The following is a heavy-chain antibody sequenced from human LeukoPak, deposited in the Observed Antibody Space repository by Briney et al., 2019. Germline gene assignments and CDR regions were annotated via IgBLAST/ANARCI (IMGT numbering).Heavy chain of an antibody. CDR3: ARDSYGDYFFDY. CDR2: ISGNRDTV. V-gene: IGHV3-48*01. D-gene: IGHD4-17*01. J-gene: IGHJ4*02. CDR1: GFTFRSYS. Sequence: PGGSLRLSSAASGFTFRSYSMNWGPQAPGKGLGWGSYISGNRDTVYYTDSVRGRFTISRDNAKNSLYLQMNSLRAEDTAVYYCARDSYGDYFFDYWGQGTLVTVSS.